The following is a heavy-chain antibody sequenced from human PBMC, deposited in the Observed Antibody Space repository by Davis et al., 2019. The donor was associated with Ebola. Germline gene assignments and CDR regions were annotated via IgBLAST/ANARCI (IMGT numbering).Heavy chain of an antibody. CDR3: ARGTSHCSSTSCYGNDAFDI. D-gene: IGHD2-2*01. Sequence: SVKVSCKASGGTFSSYAISWVRQAPGQGLEWMGRIIPILGIATYAQKFQGRVTITADKSTSTAYMELSSLRSEDKDVYYCARGTSHCSSTSCYGNDAFDIWGQGTMVTVSS. J-gene: IGHJ3*02. V-gene: IGHV1-69*04. CDR1: GGTFSSYA. CDR2: IIPILGIA.